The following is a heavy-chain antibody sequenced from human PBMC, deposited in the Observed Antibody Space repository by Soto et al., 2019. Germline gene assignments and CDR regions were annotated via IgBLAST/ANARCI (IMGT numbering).Heavy chain of an antibody. Sequence: EVQLLESGGGLVQPGGSLRLSCAASGFTFSSYAMSWVRQAPGKGLEWVSAISGSGGSTYYADSVKGRFTNSRDNSKNTLYLKMNSLRAEDTAVYYCAKDLAPEQRRKRAFDYWGQGTLVTVSS. CDR1: GFTFSSYA. CDR3: AKDLAPEQRRKRAFDY. CDR2: ISGSGGST. J-gene: IGHJ4*02. V-gene: IGHV3-23*01. D-gene: IGHD6-25*01.